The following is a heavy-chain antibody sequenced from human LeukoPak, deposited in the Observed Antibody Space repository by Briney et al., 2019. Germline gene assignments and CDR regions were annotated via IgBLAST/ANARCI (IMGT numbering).Heavy chain of an antibody. V-gene: IGHV3-21*01. D-gene: IGHD1-26*01. Sequence: GGSLRLSCAASGFTFSSYSMHWVRQAPGKGLEWVSSISSSGNYMYYADSVRGRFTISRDNAKSSLYLQMNSLRAEDTAVYYCAREVYSRSRRFDYWGQGTLVTVSS. CDR3: AREVYSRSRRFDY. CDR2: ISSSGNYM. J-gene: IGHJ4*02. CDR1: GFTFSSYS.